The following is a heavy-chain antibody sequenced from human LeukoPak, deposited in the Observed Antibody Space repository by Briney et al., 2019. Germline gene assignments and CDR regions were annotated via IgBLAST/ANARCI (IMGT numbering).Heavy chain of an antibody. Sequence: SETLSLTCAVYGGSFSGYHWSWIRQPPGKGLAWIGQINHSGSTNYDPSLQSRVTISVDTSKNQFSLNLSSVTAADTAVYYCARSDEDYEYVWGSYRYPSFRFWGQGTLVTVSS. CDR1: GGSFSGYH. CDR3: ARSDEDYEYVWGSYRYPSFRF. J-gene: IGHJ4*02. CDR2: INHSGST. D-gene: IGHD3-16*02. V-gene: IGHV4-34*01.